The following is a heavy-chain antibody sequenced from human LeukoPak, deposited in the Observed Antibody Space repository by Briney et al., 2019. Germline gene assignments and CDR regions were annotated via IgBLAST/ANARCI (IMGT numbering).Heavy chain of an antibody. CDR1: GFTFSSYA. V-gene: IGHV3-23*01. CDR3: ARRAGAYSHPYDY. Sequence: GGSLRLSCAASGFTFSSYAMSWVRQAPGKGLEWVSAINGSGGRIYYADSVKGRFTISRDNSKSTLYLQMNSLRVEDTAVYFCARRAGAYSHPYDYWGQGTLVTVSS. D-gene: IGHD4/OR15-4a*01. J-gene: IGHJ4*02. CDR2: INGSGGRI.